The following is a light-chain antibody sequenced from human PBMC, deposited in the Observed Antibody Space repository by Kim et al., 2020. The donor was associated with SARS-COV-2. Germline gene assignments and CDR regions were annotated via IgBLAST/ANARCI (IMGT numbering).Light chain of an antibody. CDR3: VAWDDSLNGLV. CDR1: SSNIGSKT. CDR2: TNN. J-gene: IGLJ3*02. Sequence: GQRVNISCSGSSSNIGSKTVNWYQQVPGAAPKLLIYTNNQRPSGVPDRFSGSKSGTSASLAISGLQSEDEADYYCVAWDDSLNGLVFGGGTKLTVL. V-gene: IGLV1-44*01.